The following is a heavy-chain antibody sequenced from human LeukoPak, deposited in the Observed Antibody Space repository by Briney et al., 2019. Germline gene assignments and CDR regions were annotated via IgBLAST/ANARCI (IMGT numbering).Heavy chain of an antibody. CDR1: GYTFTDYY. V-gene: IGHV1-2*02. Sequence: ASVKVSCKASGYTFTDYYMHWVRQAPGQGLEWMGGISPNSGGTNYAQKFQGRVTMTRDTSITTAYTELSRLRSDDTAVYYCARAYSSSSSSDFWGQGTLVIVSS. D-gene: IGHD6-6*01. CDR3: ARAYSSSSSSDF. CDR2: ISPNSGGT. J-gene: IGHJ4*02.